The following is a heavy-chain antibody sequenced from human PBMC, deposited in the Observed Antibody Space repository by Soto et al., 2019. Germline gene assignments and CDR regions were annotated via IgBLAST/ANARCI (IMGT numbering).Heavy chain of an antibody. Sequence: GESLKISCKGSGYNFISYWIGWVRQMPGKGLEWMGMIFPGDSDTRYSPSFRGQVTISADTSISTAYLQWDSLKASDTAMYYCATSRQDILTGYYTAILDYWGQGTLVTSPQ. J-gene: IGHJ4*02. V-gene: IGHV5-51*01. D-gene: IGHD3-9*01. CDR3: ATSRQDILTGYYTAILDY. CDR2: IFPGDSDT. CDR1: GYNFISYW.